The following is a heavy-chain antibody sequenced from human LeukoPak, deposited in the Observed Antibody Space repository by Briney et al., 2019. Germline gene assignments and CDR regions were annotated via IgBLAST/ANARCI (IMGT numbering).Heavy chain of an antibody. CDR2: INPNSGGT. CDR3: ARDREGQLVRGLDY. V-gene: IGHV1-2*02. Sequence: ASVKVSCKASGYTFTGYYMHWVRQAPGQGLEWMGWINPNSGGTNYAQKFQGRVTMTRDTSISAAYMELSRLRSDDTAVYYCARDREGQLVRGLDYWGQGTLVTVSS. D-gene: IGHD6-6*01. J-gene: IGHJ4*02. CDR1: GYTFTGYY.